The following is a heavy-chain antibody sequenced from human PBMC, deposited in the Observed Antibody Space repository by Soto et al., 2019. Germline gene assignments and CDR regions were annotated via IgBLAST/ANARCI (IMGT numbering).Heavy chain of an antibody. J-gene: IGHJ3*02. CDR1: GYTFTSYA. V-gene: IGHV1-3*01. CDR3: ANAMVRGAISIAFDI. D-gene: IGHD3-10*01. CDR2: INAGNGNT. Sequence: QVQLVQSGAEVKKPGASVKVSCKASGYTFTSYAMHWVRQAPGQRLEWMGWINAGNGNTKYSQKFQGRVTITRDTSASTAYMELSGLRSEDTAVYYCANAMVRGAISIAFDIWGQGTMVTVSS.